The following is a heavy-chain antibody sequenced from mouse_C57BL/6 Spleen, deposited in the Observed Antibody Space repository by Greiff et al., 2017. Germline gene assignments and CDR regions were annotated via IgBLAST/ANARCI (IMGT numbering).Heavy chain of an antibody. V-gene: IGHV1-62-3*01. D-gene: IGHD1-1*02. J-gene: IGHJ4*01. CDR1: GYTFTSYW. Sequence: QVQLQQPGAELVKPGASVKLSCKASGYTFTSYWMHWVKQRPGRGLEWIGRIHPNSGSTNYNEKFKSKATLTVDKSSSTAYMQLSSLTSEDSAVYYCAYDYDAMDYWGQGTSGTVSS. CDR2: IHPNSGST. CDR3: AYDYDAMDY.